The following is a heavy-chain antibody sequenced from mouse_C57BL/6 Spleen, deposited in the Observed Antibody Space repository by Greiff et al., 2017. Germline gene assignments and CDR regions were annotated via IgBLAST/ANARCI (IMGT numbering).Heavy chain of an antibody. CDR2: IRLKSGNYAT. J-gene: IGHJ2*01. Sequence: EVKLLESGGGLVQPGGSMKLSCVASGFTFSNYWMNWVRQSPEKGLEWVAKIRLKSGNYATDYADSVKGRFTISRDDSKSSVYLQMNNLRAEDTEIYYYTGPNSAFDYWGQGTTLTVSS. CDR1: GFTFSNYW. V-gene: IGHV6-3*01. D-gene: IGHD1-2*01. CDR3: TGPNSAFDY.